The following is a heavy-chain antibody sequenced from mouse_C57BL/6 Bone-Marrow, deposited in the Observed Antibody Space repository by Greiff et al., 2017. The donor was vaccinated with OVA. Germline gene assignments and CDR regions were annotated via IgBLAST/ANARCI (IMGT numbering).Heavy chain of an antibody. J-gene: IGHJ1*03. Sequence: VKLQESGAELVKPGASVKLSCKASGYTFTSYWMHWVKQRPGRGLEWIGRIDPNSGGTKYNEKFKSKATLTVDKPSSTAYMQLSSLTSEDSAVYYCARERKWLLPWYFDVWGTGTTVTVSS. V-gene: IGHV1-72*01. CDR3: ARERKWLLPWYFDV. D-gene: IGHD2-3*01. CDR2: IDPNSGGT. CDR1: GYTFTSYW.